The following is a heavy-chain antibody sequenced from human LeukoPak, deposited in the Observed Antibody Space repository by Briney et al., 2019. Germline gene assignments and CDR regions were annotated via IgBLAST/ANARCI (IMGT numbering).Heavy chain of an antibody. CDR3: ARDATLSNYYYIDV. CDR1: GGSISSSTYY. CDR2: IYYSGYT. D-gene: IGHD5-24*01. Sequence: PSETLSLTCTVSGGSISSSTYYWGWIRQPPGKGLEWIGSIYYSGYTYYNPSLESRVAISVDTSKNQFSLNLSSVTAADTAVYYCARDATLSNYYYIDVWGKGTTVTISS. V-gene: IGHV4-39*07. J-gene: IGHJ6*03.